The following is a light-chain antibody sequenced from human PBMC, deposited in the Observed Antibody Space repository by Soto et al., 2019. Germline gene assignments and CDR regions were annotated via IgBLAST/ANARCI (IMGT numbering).Light chain of an antibody. Sequence: QLVLTQSPSASASLGASVKLTCTLSSGHSTYTIAWHQQQPEKGPRFLMRLNSDGSHTKGDVIPDRFSGSSSGAERYLTISILQSEDEADYYCQTWGTGILVFGGGTKLTVL. J-gene: IGLJ2*01. CDR3: QTWGTGILV. V-gene: IGLV4-69*01. CDR2: LNSDGSH. CDR1: SGHSTYT.